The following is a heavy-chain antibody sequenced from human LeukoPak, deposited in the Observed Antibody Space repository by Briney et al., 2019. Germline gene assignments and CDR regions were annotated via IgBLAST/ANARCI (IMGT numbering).Heavy chain of an antibody. CDR2: ISGSVGIT. V-gene: IGHV3-23*01. CDR1: GFTFSDYA. Sequence: GGALKLSCAASGFTFSDYAMNWVRQPPGKGLEWVSRISGSVGITFYADSVKGRFTISRDNSKNTLYMQMNSLRAEDTAVYYCAKVTSESDAFDIWGQGTMVTVSS. J-gene: IGHJ3*02. CDR3: AKVTSESDAFDI.